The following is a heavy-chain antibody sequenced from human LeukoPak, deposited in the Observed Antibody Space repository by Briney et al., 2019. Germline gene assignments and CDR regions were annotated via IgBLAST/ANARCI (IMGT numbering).Heavy chain of an antibody. CDR1: GGSFSGYY. CDR3: ARGYYYDSSGRELGFDP. D-gene: IGHD3-22*01. Sequence: SETLSLTCAVYGGSFSGYYWSWIRQPPGKGLEWIGEINHSGSTNYNPSLKSRVTISVDTSKNQFSLKLSSVTAADTAVYYCARGYYYDSSGRELGFDPWGQGTLVTVSS. J-gene: IGHJ5*02. V-gene: IGHV4-34*01. CDR2: INHSGST.